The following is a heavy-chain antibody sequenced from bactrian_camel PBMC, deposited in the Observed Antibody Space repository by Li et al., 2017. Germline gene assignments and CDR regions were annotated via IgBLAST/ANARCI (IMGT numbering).Heavy chain of an antibody. Sequence: HVQLVESGGGSVQAGGSLRLSCAASGNTVSRHCMAWFRQAPGKEREGVAAIGSDARASFADSVKGRFTISQDNAKNTLYLQMSGLKPEDTAEYFCGIDAASDCYSGSWPSESGHWGQGTQVTVS. CDR1: GNTVSRHC. CDR2: IGSDARA. V-gene: IGHV3S53*01. J-gene: IGHJ4*01. D-gene: IGHD3*01. CDR3: GIDAASDCYSGSWPSESGH.